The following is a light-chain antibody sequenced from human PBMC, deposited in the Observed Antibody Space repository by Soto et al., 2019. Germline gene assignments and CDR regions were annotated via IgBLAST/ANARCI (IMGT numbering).Light chain of an antibody. CDR3: SSYTTTSTHV. V-gene: IGLV2-14*03. CDR1: SSDVGAYNY. J-gene: IGLJ1*01. CDR2: DVI. Sequence: QSVLTQPASVSGSPGQSITISCTGTSSDVGAYNYVSWYQHHPGKAPKLLIYDVINRPSGVPNRFSGSQSGNTASLTISGLQADDEADYYCSSYTTTSTHVFGSGTKVTVL.